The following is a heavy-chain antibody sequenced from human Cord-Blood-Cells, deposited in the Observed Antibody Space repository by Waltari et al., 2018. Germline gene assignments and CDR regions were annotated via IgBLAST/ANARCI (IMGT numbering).Heavy chain of an antibody. CDR1: GGTFSSYA. CDR3: ASCGPKTGTTFYNGFDP. D-gene: IGHD1-7*01. J-gene: IGHJ5*02. Sequence: QVQLVQSGAEVKKPGSSVKVSCKASGGTFSSYAISWVRQAPGQGLEWMGGISPNVGKANYAKKFQGRGTITADETTSTAYMELSSLRSEETAVYYWASCGPKTGTTFYNGFDPWGQGTRVTVSS. CDR2: ISPNVGKA. V-gene: IGHV1-69*01.